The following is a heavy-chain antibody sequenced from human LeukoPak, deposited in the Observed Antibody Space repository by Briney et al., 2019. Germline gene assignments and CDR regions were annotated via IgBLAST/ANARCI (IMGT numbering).Heavy chain of an antibody. J-gene: IGHJ4*02. V-gene: IGHV1-46*01. Sequence: ASVKVSCKASGYTFTSYYMHWVRQAPGQGLEWMGIINPSGGNTSYAQKFQGRVTMTRDTSTSTVYMELSSLRSEDTAVYYCARGNPINSGYGGIVVVVAATFDYWGQGTLVTVSS. CDR3: ARGNPINSGYGGIVVVVAATFDY. CDR2: INPSGGNT. CDR1: GYTFTSYY. D-gene: IGHD2-15*01.